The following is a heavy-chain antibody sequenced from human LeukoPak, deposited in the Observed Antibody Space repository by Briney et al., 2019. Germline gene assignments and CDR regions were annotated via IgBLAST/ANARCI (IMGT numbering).Heavy chain of an antibody. J-gene: IGHJ5*02. D-gene: IGHD4/OR15-4a*01. Sequence: GGSLRLSCAASGFTFSSYSMNWVRQAPGKGLEWVSSISSSSSYIYYADSVKGRFTISRDNAKNSLYLQMNSLRAEDTAVYYCVRIPNSANFPNWFDPWGQGTLVTVSS. V-gene: IGHV3-21*01. CDR3: VRIPNSANFPNWFDP. CDR2: ISSSSSYI. CDR1: GFTFSSYS.